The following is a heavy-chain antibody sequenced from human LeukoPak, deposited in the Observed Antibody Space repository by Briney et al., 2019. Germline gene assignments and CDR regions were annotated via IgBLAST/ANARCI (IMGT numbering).Heavy chain of an antibody. CDR3: ARGTRYGDYGSYFDY. CDR2: IIPIFGTA. CDR1: GGTFSSYA. J-gene: IGHJ4*02. V-gene: IGHV1-69*01. Sequence: SVKVSCKASGGTFSSYAISWVRQAPGQGLEWMGGIIPIFGTANYAQKFQGRVTITADESTSTAYMELSSLRSEDTAVYYCARGTRYGDYGSYFDYWGQGTLVTVSS. D-gene: IGHD4-17*01.